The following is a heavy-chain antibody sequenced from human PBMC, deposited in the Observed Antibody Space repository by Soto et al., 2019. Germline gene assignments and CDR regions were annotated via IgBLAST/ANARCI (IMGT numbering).Heavy chain of an antibody. J-gene: IGHJ4*02. D-gene: IGHD6-19*01. Sequence: QLQLQESGPGLVKPSETLSLTCTVSGGSISSSSYYWGWIRQPPGKGLEWIGSIYYSGSTHYNPSLKSRVTISVDTSKNQFSLKLSSVTAADTAVYYCARHVAGYSSGLDYWGQGTLVTVSS. CDR3: ARHVAGYSSGLDY. CDR2: IYYSGST. V-gene: IGHV4-39*01. CDR1: GGSISSSSYY.